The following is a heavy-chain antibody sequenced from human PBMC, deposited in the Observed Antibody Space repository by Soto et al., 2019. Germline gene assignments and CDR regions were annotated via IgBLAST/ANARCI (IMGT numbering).Heavy chain of an antibody. CDR2: IYYSGST. CDR1: GGSISSGDYY. V-gene: IGHV4-30-4*01. D-gene: IGHD2-21*02. Sequence: QVQLQESGPGLVKPSQTLSLTCTVSGGSISSGDYYWSWIRQPPGKGLEWIGYIYYSGSTYYNPSLKSRVTISVDTSKNQFSLKLSSVTAADTAVYYCARAGGYCGGDCLGRFDYWGQGTLVTVSS. CDR3: ARAGGYCGGDCLGRFDY. J-gene: IGHJ4*02.